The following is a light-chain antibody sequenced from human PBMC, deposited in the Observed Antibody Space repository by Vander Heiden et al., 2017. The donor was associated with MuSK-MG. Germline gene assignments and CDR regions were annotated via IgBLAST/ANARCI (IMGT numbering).Light chain of an antibody. CDR2: SNN. J-gene: IGLJ3*02. CDR3: AAWDDGLNAVV. CDR1: RSNIGSNS. V-gene: IGLV1-44*01. Sequence: QSVLTQPPSASGTPGQRVTISCSEGRSNIGSNSVNWYQQLPGTAPNLLIYSNNQRAAGVPDRFSGSKSGTSASLAISGLQSEDEASDYCAAWDDGLNAVVFGGGTKVTVL.